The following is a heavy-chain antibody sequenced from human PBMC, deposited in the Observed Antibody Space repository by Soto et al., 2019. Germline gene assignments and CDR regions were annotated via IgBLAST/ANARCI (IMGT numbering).Heavy chain of an antibody. Sequence: VQLVESGGGVVQPGRSLRLSCSASGFSFTTHGMHWVRQAPGKGLEWVACIWFDESNKFYADSVKGRFTISRDSSKNMLYLQMTSVRAEDTAVYYCARFSETFAFDYWGQGTLVTVSS. CDR2: IWFDESNK. CDR1: GFSFTTHG. J-gene: IGHJ4*02. V-gene: IGHV3-33*01. CDR3: ARFSETFAFDY.